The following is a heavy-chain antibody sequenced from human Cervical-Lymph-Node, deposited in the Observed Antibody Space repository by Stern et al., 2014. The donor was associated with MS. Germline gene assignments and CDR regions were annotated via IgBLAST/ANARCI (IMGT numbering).Heavy chain of an antibody. CDR1: GYTFPNYG. D-gene: IGHD2-15*01. CDR3: ARDVVIVVALHNWFDP. V-gene: IGHV1-18*01. CDR2: INTYTGDT. J-gene: IGHJ5*02. Sequence: VQLVESGAEVKKPGASVKVSCKASGYTFPNYGISWVRQAPGQGLEWMGWINTYTGDTHYAQKFQGRVTMTTDTSTTTAYMELRSLRSDDTAVYYCARDVVIVVALHNWFDPWGQGTLVTVSS.